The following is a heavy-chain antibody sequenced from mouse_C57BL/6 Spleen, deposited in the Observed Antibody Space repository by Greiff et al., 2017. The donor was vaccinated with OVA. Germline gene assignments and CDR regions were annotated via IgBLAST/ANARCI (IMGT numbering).Heavy chain of an antibody. D-gene: IGHD1-1*01. Sequence: QVQLQQSGAELVRPGASVTLSCKASGYTFTDYEMHWVKQTPVHGLEWIGAIDPETGGTAYNQKFKGKAILTADKSSSTAYMELRSLTSEDSAVYYCSYNSFITTVVADYWGQGTTLTVSS. CDR3: SYNSFITTVVADY. CDR2: IDPETGGT. V-gene: IGHV1-15*01. J-gene: IGHJ2*01. CDR1: GYTFTDYE.